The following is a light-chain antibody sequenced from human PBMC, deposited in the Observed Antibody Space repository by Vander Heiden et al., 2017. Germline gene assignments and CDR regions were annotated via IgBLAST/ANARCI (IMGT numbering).Light chain of an antibody. CDR3: QVWDSSSDHVV. CDR1: NIGSKG. J-gene: IGLJ2*01. V-gene: IGLV3-21*02. Sequence: SYVLTQPPSVSVDPGQTARITCGVNNIGSKGVHWYERKPGQAPVLVVYDDNDRRSGVPERFSGSNSENTATLTISRVEAGDEADYYCQVWDSSSDHVVFGGGTKLTVL. CDR2: DDN.